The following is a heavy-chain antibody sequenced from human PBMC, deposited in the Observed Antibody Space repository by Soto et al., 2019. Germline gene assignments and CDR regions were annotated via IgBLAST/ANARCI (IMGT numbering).Heavy chain of an antibody. CDR3: ARDGGYCSGGSCYRLFDY. Sequence: ASVKVSCKASGYTLTSYGISWVRQAPGQGLEWMGWISTYNSDTKYAHKFQDRVTMTTDTSTSTAYMELRSLRSDDTAVYYCARDGGYCSGGSCYRLFDYWGQGTLVTVSS. CDR2: ISTYNSDT. CDR1: GYTLTSYG. D-gene: IGHD2-15*01. J-gene: IGHJ4*02. V-gene: IGHV1-18*01.